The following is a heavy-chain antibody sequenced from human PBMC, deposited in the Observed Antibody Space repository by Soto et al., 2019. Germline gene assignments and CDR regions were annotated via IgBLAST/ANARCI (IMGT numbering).Heavy chain of an antibody. V-gene: IGHV1-69*06. CDR3: ARVTPGGYFDY. CDR1: GDTFSSYA. D-gene: IGHD1-26*01. J-gene: IGHJ4*02. Sequence: SVKVSCKASGDTFSSYAISWVRQAPGQGLEWMGGIIPKFNTIDHGQKFQGRVTIAADKSTSTAYVELSSLRSDDTAVYYCARVTPGGYFDYWDQGTLVTVS. CDR2: IIPKFNTI.